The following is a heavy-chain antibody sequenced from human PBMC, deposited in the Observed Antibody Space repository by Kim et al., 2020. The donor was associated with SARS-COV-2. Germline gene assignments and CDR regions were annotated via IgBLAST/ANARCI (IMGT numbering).Heavy chain of an antibody. CDR1: GGSFSGYY. CDR3: ARGIFTSRYYYGSGSYYKYYFDY. D-gene: IGHD3-10*01. CDR2: INHSGST. Sequence: SETLSLTCAVYGGSFSGYYWSWIRQPPGKGLEWIGEINHSGSTNYNPSLKSRVTISVDTSKNQFSLKLSSVTAADTAVYYCARGIFTSRYYYGSGSYYKYYFDYWGQGTLVTVSS. V-gene: IGHV4-34*01. J-gene: IGHJ4*02.